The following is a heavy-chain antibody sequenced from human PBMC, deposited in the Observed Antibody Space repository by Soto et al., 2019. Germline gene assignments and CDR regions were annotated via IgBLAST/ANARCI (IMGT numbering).Heavy chain of an antibody. CDR2: ILPTLHTT. CDR3: ARGPGYCSGGSCRPSEYFRP. Sequence: QVHLVQSGAAVKKPGSSVKVSCKASGVTFFNSGFSWVRQAPGQGLEWVGGILPTLHTTKYAQSFRGRVTITADESTSTAYMEVSSLRAADTAVYYCARGPGYCSGGSCRPSEYFRPWGQGTLLIVSS. V-gene: IGHV1-69*11. CDR1: GVTFFNSG. J-gene: IGHJ1*01. D-gene: IGHD2-15*01.